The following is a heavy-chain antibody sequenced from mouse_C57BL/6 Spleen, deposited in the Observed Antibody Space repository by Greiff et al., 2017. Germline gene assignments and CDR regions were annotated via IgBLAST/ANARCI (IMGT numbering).Heavy chain of an antibody. Sequence: EVHLVESGGGLVQPGGSMKLSCAASGFTFSDAWMDWVRQSPEKGLEWVAEIRNKANNHATYYAESVKGRFTISRDDSKSSVYLQMNSLRAEDTGMYYCTRDYYGSRFAYWGQGTLVTVSA. CDR1: GFTFSDAW. D-gene: IGHD1-1*01. CDR3: TRDYYGSRFAY. J-gene: IGHJ3*01. CDR2: IRNKANNHAT. V-gene: IGHV6-6*01.